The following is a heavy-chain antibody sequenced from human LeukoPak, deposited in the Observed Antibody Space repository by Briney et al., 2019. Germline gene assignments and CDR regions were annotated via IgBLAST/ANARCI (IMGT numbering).Heavy chain of an antibody. J-gene: IGHJ4*02. CDR3: AKDLSGGWEGIAAAGYDY. V-gene: IGHV3-72*01. CDR1: GFTFSDYY. CDR2: TKNKANSYTT. D-gene: IGHD6-13*01. Sequence: GGSLRLSCAASGFTFSDYYMSWIRQAPGKGLEWVGRTKNKANSYTTAYAASVKGRFTISRDDSKNSLYLQMNSLRAEDTAVYYCAKDLSGGWEGIAAAGYDYWGQGTLVTVSS.